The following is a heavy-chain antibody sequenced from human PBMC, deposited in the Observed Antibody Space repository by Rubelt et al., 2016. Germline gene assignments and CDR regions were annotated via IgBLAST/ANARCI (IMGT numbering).Heavy chain of an antibody. CDR2: INHSGST. D-gene: IGHD3-22*01. Sequence: QVQLQQWGAGLLKPSETLSLTCAVYGGSFSGYYWSWIRQHPGKGLEWIGEINHSGSTNHNPSLRSRIPIPVEPSKKQLTLKLNSVTAADTAVYYCARTDYDSCGCLDFWGQGTLVTVSS. J-gene: IGHJ4*02. V-gene: IGHV4-34*01. CDR1: GGSFSGYY. CDR3: ARTDYDSCGCLDF.